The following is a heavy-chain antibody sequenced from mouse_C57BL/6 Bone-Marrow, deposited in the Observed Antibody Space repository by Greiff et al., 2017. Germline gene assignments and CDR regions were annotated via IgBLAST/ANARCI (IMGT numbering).Heavy chain of an antibody. Sequence: LQQSGAELVRPGASVKLSCTASGFNIKDDYMHWVKQRPEQGLEWIGWIDPENGDTEYASKFQGKATITADTSSNTAYLQLSSLTSEDTAVYYCTRAGNFDYWGQGTTLTVSS. CDR2: IDPENGDT. J-gene: IGHJ2*01. V-gene: IGHV14-4*01. CDR1: GFNIKDDY. D-gene: IGHD4-1*01. CDR3: TRAGNFDY.